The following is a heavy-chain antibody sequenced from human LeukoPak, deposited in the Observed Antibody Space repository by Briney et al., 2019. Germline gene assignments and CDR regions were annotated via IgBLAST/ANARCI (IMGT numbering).Heavy chain of an antibody. CDR2: IYYSGST. V-gene: IGHV4-30-4*01. CDR1: GGSISSGDYY. Sequence: PSQTLSLTCTVSGGSISSGDYYWSWIRQPPGKGLEWIGYIYYSGSTYYNPSLKSRVTISVDTSKNQFSLKLSSVTAADTAVYYCARVDFGSGSPFGYWGQGTLVTVSS. D-gene: IGHD3-10*01. J-gene: IGHJ4*02. CDR3: ARVDFGSGSPFGY.